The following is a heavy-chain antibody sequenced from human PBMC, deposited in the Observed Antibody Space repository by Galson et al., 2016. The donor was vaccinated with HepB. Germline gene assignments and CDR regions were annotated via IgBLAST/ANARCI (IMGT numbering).Heavy chain of an antibody. D-gene: IGHD3-10*01. CDR3: TTDHVLSTTVFRGVIRKYYAMDV. CDR1: GFTSRNGG. Sequence: SLRLSCAASGFTSRNGGMNWVRQAPGKGLEWIGHIKGKTDGGTTDYAAPVKGRFIISRDDEKNTVYVEMHSLKAEDTAVYYCTTDHVLSTTVFRGVIRKYYAMDVWGEGTTVTVSS. V-gene: IGHV3-15*01. J-gene: IGHJ6*04. CDR2: IKGKTDGGTT.